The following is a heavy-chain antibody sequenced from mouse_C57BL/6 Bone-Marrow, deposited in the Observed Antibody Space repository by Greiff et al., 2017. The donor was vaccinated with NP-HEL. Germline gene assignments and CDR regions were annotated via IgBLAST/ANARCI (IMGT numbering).Heavy chain of an antibody. V-gene: IGHV2-2*01. CDR3: ARRGGYSSNYGFAY. Sequence: QVQLQQSGPGLVQPSQSLSITCTVSGFSLTSYGVHWVRQSPGKGLEWLGVIWSGGSTDNNAAFISRLSISKDNSKSQVFFKMNSLQADDTAIYYCARRGGYSSNYGFAYWGQGTLVTVSA. J-gene: IGHJ3*01. CDR1: GFSLTSYG. D-gene: IGHD2-5*01. CDR2: IWSGGST.